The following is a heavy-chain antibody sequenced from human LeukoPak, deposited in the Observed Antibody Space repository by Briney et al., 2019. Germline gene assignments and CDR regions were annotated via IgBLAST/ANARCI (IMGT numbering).Heavy chain of an antibody. Sequence: PSETLSLTCAVYGGSFSGYYWSWIRQPPGKGLEWIGEINHSGSTNYNPSLKSRVTISVDTSKNQFSLKLSSVTAADTAVYYCARSPYGYDREIFDYWGQGTLVTVSS. V-gene: IGHV4-34*01. CDR3: ARSPYGYDREIFDY. CDR2: INHSGST. J-gene: IGHJ4*02. D-gene: IGHD3-22*01. CDR1: GGSFSGYY.